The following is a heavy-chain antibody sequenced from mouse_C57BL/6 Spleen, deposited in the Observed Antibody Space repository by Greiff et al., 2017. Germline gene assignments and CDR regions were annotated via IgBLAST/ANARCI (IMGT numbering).Heavy chain of an antibody. CDR2: IYWDDDK. D-gene: IGHD1-1*01. CDR1: GFSLSTSGMG. J-gene: IGHJ3*01. Sequence: QVQLQQSGPGILQSSQTLSLTCSFSGFSLSTSGMGVSWIRQPSGKGLEWLAHIYWDDDKRYNPSLKSRLTISKDTSRNQVFLKITSVDTADTATYYCARSYYYGSSYVGAWFAYWGQGTLVTVSA. CDR3: ARSYYYGSSYVGAWFAY. V-gene: IGHV8-12*01.